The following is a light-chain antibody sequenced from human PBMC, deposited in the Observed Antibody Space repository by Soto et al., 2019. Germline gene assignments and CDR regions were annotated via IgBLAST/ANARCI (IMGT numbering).Light chain of an antibody. Sequence: QSALTQPRSVSGSPGQSVTISCTGTSSDVGGYNYVSWYQQHPGKAPKLMIYDVSKRPSGVPDRFSGSKSGNTASLTISGLHAEDEADYYCCSYAGSPFGTGTKLTVL. CDR2: DVS. CDR3: CSYAGSP. V-gene: IGLV2-11*01. J-gene: IGLJ1*01. CDR1: SSDVGGYNY.